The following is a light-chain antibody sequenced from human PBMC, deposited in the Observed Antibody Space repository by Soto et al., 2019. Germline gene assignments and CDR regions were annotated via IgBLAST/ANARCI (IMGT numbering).Light chain of an antibody. V-gene: IGKV1-17*01. CDR3: QQYYSFPPT. CDR2: VAS. Sequence: DIQMTQSPSSRSASVGDRVTITCRASQGIRNDLGWHQQKPGKAPNVLINVASTLRSGVPSRFSGSGSGTDFTLTISCLQSEDFATYYCQQYYSFPPTFGQGTKVAI. J-gene: IGKJ1*01. CDR1: QGIRND.